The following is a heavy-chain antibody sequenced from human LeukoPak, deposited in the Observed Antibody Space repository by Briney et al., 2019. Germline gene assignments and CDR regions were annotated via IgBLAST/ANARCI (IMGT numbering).Heavy chain of an antibody. CDR1: GFPFSSHG. CDR3: ARAGYSGYDSRYYYYMDV. J-gene: IGHJ6*03. V-gene: IGHV3-23*01. Sequence: PGGSLRLSCAGSGFPFSSHGMDWVRQAPGKGLEWVSGISPGGGPTYYADSVRGRFSISRDDLKNTVYLQMNSLRAEDTAVYYCARAGYSGYDSRYYYYMDVWGKGTTVTVSS. D-gene: IGHD5-12*01. CDR2: ISPGGGPT.